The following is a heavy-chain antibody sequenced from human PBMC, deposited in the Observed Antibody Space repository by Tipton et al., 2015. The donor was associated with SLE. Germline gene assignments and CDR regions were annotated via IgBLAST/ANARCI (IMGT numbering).Heavy chain of an antibody. V-gene: IGHV4-59*12. D-gene: IGHD2-8*01. CDR3: ARESFTNDFYYYMDV. Sequence: TLSLTCTVSGGSISSYRWSWIRQPPGKGLEWIGYIYYSGSTNYNPSLKSRVTMSIDTSKNQFSLRLRSVTAADTAVYYCARESFTNDFYYYMDVWGKGTTVTVSS. CDR1: GGSISSYR. CDR2: IYYSGST. J-gene: IGHJ6*03.